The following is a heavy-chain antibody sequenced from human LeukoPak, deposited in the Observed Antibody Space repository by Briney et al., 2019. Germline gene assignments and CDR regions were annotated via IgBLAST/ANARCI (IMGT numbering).Heavy chain of an antibody. CDR3: ARDATYYYDSGSSGPHYFDF. V-gene: IGHV3-30*01. J-gene: IGHJ4*02. Sequence: GGSLRLSCAASGFTFSSYAMHWVRQAPGKGLEWVALISYHGDITYYADSVKGRFTLSRDNSKTTLFLQLNSLRAEDTAVYYCARDATYYYDSGSSGPHYFDFWGQGTVVTVSS. CDR1: GFTFSSYA. CDR2: ISYHGDIT. D-gene: IGHD3-10*01.